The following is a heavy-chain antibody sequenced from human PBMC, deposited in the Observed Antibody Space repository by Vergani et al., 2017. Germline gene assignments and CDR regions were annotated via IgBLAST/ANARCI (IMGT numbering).Heavy chain of an antibody. J-gene: IGHJ4*02. CDR3: VRDRGLCAGGRCYTEAWDN. CDR2: ISFDGTNE. CDR1: GFALNRHA. V-gene: IGHV3-30-3*01. D-gene: IGHD2-2*02. Sequence: QVQLVESGGGVVQPGTSLRLSCVVSGFALNRHAMYWVRQAPGKGLEWVVGISFDGTNEYYPDLVKGRFTISRDIAKNTLYLQVRSLRLEDTGVYHCVRDRGLCAGGRCYTEAWDNWGQGTPVTVSS.